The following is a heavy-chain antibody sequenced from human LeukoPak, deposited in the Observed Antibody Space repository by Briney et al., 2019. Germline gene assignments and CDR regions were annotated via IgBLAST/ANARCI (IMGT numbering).Heavy chain of an antibody. CDR1: GFTFSSYG. Sequence: PGGSLRLSCAASGFTFSSYGMHWVRQAPGKGLEWVAFIRYDGSNKYYADSVKGRFTISRDNSKNTLYLQMNSLRAEDTAVYYCAKPYYLPSWFPPFDYWGQGTLVTVSS. V-gene: IGHV3-30*02. CDR3: AKPYYLPSWFPPFDY. CDR2: IRYDGSNK. D-gene: IGHD6-13*01. J-gene: IGHJ4*02.